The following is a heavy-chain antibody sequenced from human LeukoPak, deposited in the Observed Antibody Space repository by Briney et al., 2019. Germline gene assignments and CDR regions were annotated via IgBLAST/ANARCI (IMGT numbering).Heavy chain of an antibody. CDR1: GFTFSTYG. CDR3: AKRGPGSPQSGKYYFDY. V-gene: IGHV3-23*01. Sequence: GGTLRLSCAASGFTFSTYGMTWVSQAPGKGLEWVSGISGTAAATFYGDSVKGRFTISRDNSKKTVYLQMNSLRAEDTAVYYCAKRGPGSPQSGKYYFDYWGQGTLVTVSS. CDR2: ISGTAAAT. J-gene: IGHJ4*02. D-gene: IGHD3-10*01.